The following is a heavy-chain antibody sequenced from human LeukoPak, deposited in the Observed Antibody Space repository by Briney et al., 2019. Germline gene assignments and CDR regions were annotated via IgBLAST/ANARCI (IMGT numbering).Heavy chain of an antibody. Sequence: PSETLSLTCTVSGGSISSSSYYWGWIRQPPGKGLEWIGSIYYSGSTNYNPSLKSRVTISVDTSKNQFSLKLSSVTAADTAVYYCARLGIPSRGGDPSDYWGQGTLVTVSS. CDR3: ARLGIPSRGGDPSDY. J-gene: IGHJ4*02. V-gene: IGHV4-39*07. D-gene: IGHD2-21*02. CDR1: GGSISSSSYY. CDR2: IYYSGST.